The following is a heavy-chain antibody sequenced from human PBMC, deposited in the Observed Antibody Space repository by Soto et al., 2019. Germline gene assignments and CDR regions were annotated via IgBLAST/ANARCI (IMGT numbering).Heavy chain of an antibody. CDR2: ISSSGSTI. V-gene: IGHV3-48*03. J-gene: IGHJ4*02. CDR1: GFTFSSYE. D-gene: IGHD6-13*01. CDR3: ASGGHSSSWYDGADY. Sequence: EVQLVESGGGLVQPGGSLRLSCAASGFTFSSYEMNWVRQAPGKGLEWVSYISSSGSTIYYADSVKGRFTISRDNAKNSLYLQMNSLRAEDTAVYYCASGGHSSSWYDGADYWGQGTLVTVSS.